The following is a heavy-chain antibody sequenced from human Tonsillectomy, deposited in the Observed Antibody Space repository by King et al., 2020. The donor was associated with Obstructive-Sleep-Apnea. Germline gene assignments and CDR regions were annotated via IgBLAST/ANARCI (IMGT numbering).Heavy chain of an antibody. D-gene: IGHD4-23*01. CDR1: GGSISNGYYY. CDR2: IYYSGST. J-gene: IGHJ4*02. V-gene: IGHV4-31*03. CDR3: ARDNGGPVGYFDY. Sequence: QLQLQESGPGLVKSSQTLSLTCTVSGGSISNGYYYWSWIRQHPGNGPVWIGYIYYSGSTYYNPSLKSRVTMSVDTSKNQFSLKLSSVTAADTAVYYCARDNGGPVGYFDYWGQGTLVTVSS.